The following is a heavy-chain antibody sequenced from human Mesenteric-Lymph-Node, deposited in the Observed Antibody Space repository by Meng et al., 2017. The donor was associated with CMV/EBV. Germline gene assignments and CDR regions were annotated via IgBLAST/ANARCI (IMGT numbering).Heavy chain of an antibody. CDR3: AGSTVVNVGGY. Sequence: GGSLRLSCAASGFTYTMHWVRQAPGKGLEWVSITYSGGDTYYADSVKGRFTISRDSSTNTVYLQMNRLTADDTAVYYCAGSTVVNVGGYWGRGSLVTVSS. J-gene: IGHJ4*02. CDR2: TYSGGDT. D-gene: IGHD4-23*01. CDR1: GFTYT. V-gene: IGHV3-66*02.